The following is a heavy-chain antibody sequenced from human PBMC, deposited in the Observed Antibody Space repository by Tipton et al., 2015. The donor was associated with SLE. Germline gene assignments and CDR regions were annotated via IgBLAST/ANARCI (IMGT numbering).Heavy chain of an antibody. Sequence: TLSLTCAVYGGSFGSYYWSWIRQSPGKGLEWIGEINHSGSTNYNPSLKSRVTISVDTSKNQFSLKLSSVTAADTAVYYCASNIAAAGGSGYFDYWGQGTLVTVSS. J-gene: IGHJ4*02. CDR2: INHSGST. CDR1: GGSFGSYY. CDR3: ASNIAAAGGSGYFDY. D-gene: IGHD6-13*01. V-gene: IGHV4-34*01.